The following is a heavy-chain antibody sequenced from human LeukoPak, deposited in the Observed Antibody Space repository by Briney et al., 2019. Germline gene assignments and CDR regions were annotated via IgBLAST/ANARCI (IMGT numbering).Heavy chain of an antibody. CDR2: IYPGDSDT. D-gene: IGHD2-21*02. CDR3: ARRAYCGGDCYIDY. Sequence: KVSCKASGYTFTSYWIGWVRQMPGKGLEWMGIIYPGDSDTRYSPSFQGQVTISADKSISTAYLQWSSLKASDTAMYYCARRAYCGGDCYIDYWGQGTLVTVSS. V-gene: IGHV5-51*01. J-gene: IGHJ4*02. CDR1: GYTFTSYW.